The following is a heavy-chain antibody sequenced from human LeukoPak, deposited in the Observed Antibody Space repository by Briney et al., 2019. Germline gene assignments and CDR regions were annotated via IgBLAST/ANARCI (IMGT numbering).Heavy chain of an antibody. CDR1: GYTFTDYY. J-gene: IGHJ4*02. V-gene: IGHV1-2*02. CDR2: INPRDGGT. D-gene: IGHD2-15*01. CDR3: AREGNGLLSKDLDY. Sequence: ASVKVSCKGSGYTFTDYYLHWVRQAPGQGLEWVGYINPRDGGTSSPPNFRGRVIMTTDASSSTVYMELSRLTSDDTAIYYCAREGNGLLSKDLDYWGQGTLVTVSS.